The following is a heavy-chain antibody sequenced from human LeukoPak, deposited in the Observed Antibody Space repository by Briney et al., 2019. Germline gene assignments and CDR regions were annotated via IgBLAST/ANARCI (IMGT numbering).Heavy chain of an antibody. CDR3: ARRRLGELWLDY. Sequence: PSETLSLTCTVSGAAISSTSNFWGWIRQPPGKGLEWIGTIYYSGSTYYNPSLKSRVTISVDTSKNQFSLKLSSVTAADTAVYYCARRRLGELWLDYWGQGTLVTVSS. V-gene: IGHV4-39*07. CDR2: IYYSGST. J-gene: IGHJ4*02. CDR1: GAAISSTSNF. D-gene: IGHD3-16*01.